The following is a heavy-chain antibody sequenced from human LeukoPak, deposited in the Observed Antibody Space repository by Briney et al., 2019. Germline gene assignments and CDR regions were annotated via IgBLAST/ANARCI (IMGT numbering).Heavy chain of an antibody. D-gene: IGHD3-22*01. J-gene: IGHJ1*01. CDR3: ARLGMIVVVEYFQH. CDR1: GGSISSSSYY. CDR2: IYYSGST. Sequence: SETLSLTCTVSGGSISSSSYYWGWIRQPPGKGLEWIGSIYYSGSTYYNPSLKSRVTISVDTSKNQFSLKLSSVTAADTAVYYCARLGMIVVVEYFQHWGQGTLVTVSS. V-gene: IGHV4-39*01.